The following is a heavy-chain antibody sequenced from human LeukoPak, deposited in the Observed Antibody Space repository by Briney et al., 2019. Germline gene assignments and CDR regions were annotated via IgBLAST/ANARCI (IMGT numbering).Heavy chain of an antibody. J-gene: IGHJ4*02. Sequence: PSGTLSLTCGVSGGSIDITNYWSWVRQAPGKGLEWIGEISHGGTTNYNPSLWSRVAMSLDRANNQFSLSLTSVTAADTAVYYCTRENRPFCPFAYWGQGVLVTVSS. D-gene: IGHD2/OR15-2a*01. CDR3: TRENRPFCPFAY. CDR2: ISHGGTT. V-gene: IGHV4-4*02. CDR1: GGSIDITNY.